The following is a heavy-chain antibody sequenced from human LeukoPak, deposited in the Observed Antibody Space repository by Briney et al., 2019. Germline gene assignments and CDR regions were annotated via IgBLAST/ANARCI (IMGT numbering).Heavy chain of an antibody. CDR3: AKDSDSSGYYTFDY. CDR2: ISWDGGST. V-gene: IGHV3-43*01. D-gene: IGHD3-22*01. Sequence: PGGSLRLSCAASGFTFDDYTMHWARQAPGKGLEWVSLISWDGGSTYYADSVKGRFTISRDNSKYSLYLQMNSLRTEDTALYYCAKDSDSSGYYTFDYWGQGTLVTVSS. J-gene: IGHJ4*02. CDR1: GFTFDDYT.